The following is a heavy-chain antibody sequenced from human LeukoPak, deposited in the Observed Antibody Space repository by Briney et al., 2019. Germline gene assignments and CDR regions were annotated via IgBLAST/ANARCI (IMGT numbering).Heavy chain of an antibody. Sequence: ASVKVSCKASGYTFTSYGISWVRQAPGQGLEWMGIINPSGGSTSYAQKFQGRVTMTRDTSTSTVYMELSSLRSEDTAVYYCARERTLLRFLESDAFDIWGQGTMVTVSS. CDR1: GYTFTSYG. V-gene: IGHV1-46*01. CDR3: ARERTLLRFLESDAFDI. D-gene: IGHD3-3*01. CDR2: INPSGGST. J-gene: IGHJ3*02.